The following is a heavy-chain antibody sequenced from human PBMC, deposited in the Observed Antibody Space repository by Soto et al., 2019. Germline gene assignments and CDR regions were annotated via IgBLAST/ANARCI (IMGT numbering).Heavy chain of an antibody. V-gene: IGHV4-59*08. CDR3: VRQGIDYLHGLVDV. CDR1: SGPDRSHN. Sequence: QVQLQQSGPRLVKPSETLSLTCTVSSGPDRSHNWGWIRQPPGRGLEWIGYVYYTGDTAYNPSLRSRVSISADTSTNDISLTLSSVTGADTAVYYCVRQGIDYLHGLVDVWGQGTTVSVSS. D-gene: IGHD4-17*01. J-gene: IGHJ6*02. CDR2: VYYTGDT.